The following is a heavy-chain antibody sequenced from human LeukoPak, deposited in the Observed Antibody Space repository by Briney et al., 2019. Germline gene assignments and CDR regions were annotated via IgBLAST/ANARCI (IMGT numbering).Heavy chain of an antibody. CDR1: GFTFSSYW. V-gene: IGHV3-7*01. CDR3: ARVYCSSTSCFDY. J-gene: IGHJ4*02. Sequence: GGSPRLSCAASGFTFSSYWMSWVRQAPGKGLEWVANIKQDGSEKYYVDSVKGRFTISRDNAKNSLYLQMNSLRAEDTAVYYCARVYCSSTSCFDYWGQGTLVTVSS. D-gene: IGHD2-2*01. CDR2: IKQDGSEK.